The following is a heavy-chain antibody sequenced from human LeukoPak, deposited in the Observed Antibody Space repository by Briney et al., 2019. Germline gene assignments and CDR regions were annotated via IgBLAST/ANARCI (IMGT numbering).Heavy chain of an antibody. CDR1: GFSFSTYP. Sequence: GGSLRLSCAASGFSFSTYPMHWVRQAPGKGLEWVAVISNDGNNKYYADSVKGRFTISRDNSNNTLSLQMNGLRVEDTAVYYCARPDDSESFYRANHYWGRGTLVTVS. J-gene: IGHJ4*02. V-gene: IGHV3-30*04. CDR3: ARPDDSESFYRANHY. CDR2: ISNDGNNK. D-gene: IGHD3-10*01.